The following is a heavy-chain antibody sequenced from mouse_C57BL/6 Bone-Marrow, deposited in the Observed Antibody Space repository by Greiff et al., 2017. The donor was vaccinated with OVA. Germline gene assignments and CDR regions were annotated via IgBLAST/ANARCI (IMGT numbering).Heavy chain of an antibody. CDR2: IHPNSGST. D-gene: IGHD2-5*01. CDR1: GYTFTSYW. J-gene: IGHJ4*01. Sequence: QVQLQQPGAELVKPGASVKLSCKASGYTFTSYWMHWVKQRPGQGLEWIGMIHPNSGSTNYNEKFKSKTTLTVDKSSSTAYMQLSSLTSEDSAVYYCARWDYSNLYAMDYWGQGTSVTVSS. V-gene: IGHV1-64*01. CDR3: ARWDYSNLYAMDY.